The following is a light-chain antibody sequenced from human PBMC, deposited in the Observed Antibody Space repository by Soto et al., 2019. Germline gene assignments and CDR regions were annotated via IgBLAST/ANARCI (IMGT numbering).Light chain of an antibody. J-gene: IGLJ2*01. V-gene: IGLV2-8*01. CDR3: SSYAGSTNYVL. CDR1: SSDVGGYNS. Sequence: QSALTQPPSASGSPGKSVTISCTGTSSDVGGYNSVSWYQQHPGKAPKLMIYEVSKRPSGVPDRFSGSKSGNTASLTVSGLQAEDEADYYCSSYAGSTNYVLFGGGTKLTVL. CDR2: EVS.